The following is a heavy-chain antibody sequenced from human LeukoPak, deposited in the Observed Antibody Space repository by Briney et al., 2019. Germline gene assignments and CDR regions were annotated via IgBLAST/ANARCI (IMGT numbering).Heavy chain of an antibody. V-gene: IGHV3-33*06. CDR3: GKASGYKSSAVDF. Sequence: PGRSLRLSCAASGFAFSTYGMHWVRQAPGRGLEWVAFIWNDGNNKYYPDSVKGRFTISRDNSKNTLYLQMNSLRAEDTAVYFCGKASGYKSSAVDFWGQGTLVTVSS. D-gene: IGHD6-6*01. CDR1: GFAFSTYG. J-gene: IGHJ4*02. CDR2: IWNDGNNK.